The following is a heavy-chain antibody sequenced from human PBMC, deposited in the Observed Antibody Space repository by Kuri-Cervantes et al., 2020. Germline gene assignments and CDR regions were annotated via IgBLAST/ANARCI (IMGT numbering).Heavy chain of an antibody. CDR3: AREAPTMYSSSWYGSGGIGGFQH. D-gene: IGHD6-13*01. CDR2: IIPFFGTP. CDR1: GGTFNNYA. Sequence: SVKVSCKASGGTFNNYAISWVRQAPGQGLEWMGGIIPFFGTPKYVEKFKGRVTITADKSTSTTYMELSSLRSEDTAVYYCAREAPTMYSSSWYGSGGIGGFQHWGQGTLVTVSS. V-gene: IGHV1-69*06. J-gene: IGHJ1*01.